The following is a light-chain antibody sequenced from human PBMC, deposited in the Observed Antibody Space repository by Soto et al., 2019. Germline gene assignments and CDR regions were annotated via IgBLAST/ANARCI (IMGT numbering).Light chain of an antibody. CDR1: QSISSY. CDR3: QQHYSTLPWT. J-gene: IGKJ1*01. Sequence: DIQMTQSPCSLSASVGDRVTIAWRASQSISSYLNWYQQKPGKAPKLLIYAASSLQRGVPSRFSGSGSGTDFTLAISSLQPEDVATYYCQQHYSTLPWTFGPGTKVDIK. CDR2: AAS. V-gene: IGKV1-39*01.